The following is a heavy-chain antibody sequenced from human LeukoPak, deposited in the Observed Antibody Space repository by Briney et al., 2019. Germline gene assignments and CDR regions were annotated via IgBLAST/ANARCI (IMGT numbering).Heavy chain of an antibody. D-gene: IGHD6-13*01. J-gene: IGHJ4*02. CDR2: INHSGST. V-gene: IGHV4-34*01. CDR1: GGSISSYY. Sequence: SETLSLTCTVSGGSISSYYWSWIRQPPGKGLEWIGEINHSGSTNYNPSLKSRVTISVDTSKNQFSLKLSSVTAADTAVYYCARENRFVYSSSFDYWGQGTLVTVSS. CDR3: ARENRFVYSSSFDY.